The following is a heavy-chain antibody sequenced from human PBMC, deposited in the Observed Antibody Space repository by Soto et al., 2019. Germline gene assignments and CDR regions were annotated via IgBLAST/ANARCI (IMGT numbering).Heavy chain of an antibody. CDR1: GGTFSSYA. J-gene: IGHJ3*02. CDR3: ARRVAIDEASDI. D-gene: IGHD2-15*01. CDR2: IIPIFGTA. V-gene: IGHV1-69*13. Sequence: SVKVSCKASGGTFSSYAISWVRQAPGQGLEWMGGIIPIFGTANYAQKFQGRVTITADESTSTAYMELSSLRSEDTAVYYCARRVAIDEASDIWGQGTMVTVSS.